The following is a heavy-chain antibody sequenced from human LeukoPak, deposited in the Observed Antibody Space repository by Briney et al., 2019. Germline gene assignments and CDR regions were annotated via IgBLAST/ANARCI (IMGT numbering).Heavy chain of an antibody. V-gene: IGHV4-39*01. CDR1: GGSISSSSYY. CDR3: ASTVVTPGFDY. J-gene: IGHJ4*02. Sequence: SETLSLTCTVSGGSISSSSYYWGWIRQPPGKGPEWIGSIYYSGSTYYNPSLKSRVTISVDTSKNQFSLKLSSVTAADTAVYYCASTVVTPGFDYWGQGTLVTVSS. CDR2: IYYSGST. D-gene: IGHD4-23*01.